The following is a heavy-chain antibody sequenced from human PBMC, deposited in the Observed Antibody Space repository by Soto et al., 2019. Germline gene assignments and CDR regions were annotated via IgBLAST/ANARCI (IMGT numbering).Heavy chain of an antibody. D-gene: IGHD3-10*01. CDR1: GYTFTDHG. CDR2: VSSYNGNT. Sequence: ASGKVSCKTSGYTFTDHGIDWVRQAPGQGLEWVGWVSSYNGNTNYAYDLKDRVIMTTDASTSTAYMELRGLRSDDTAVYYCAREVEGSYSPADFWGQGTPVTVSS. J-gene: IGHJ4*02. V-gene: IGHV1-18*01. CDR3: AREVEGSYSPADF.